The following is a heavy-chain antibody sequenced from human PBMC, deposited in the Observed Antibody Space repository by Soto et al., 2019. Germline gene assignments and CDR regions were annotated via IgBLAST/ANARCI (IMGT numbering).Heavy chain of an antibody. Sequence: QVQLVESGGGVVQPGRSLRLSCAASGFTFSTYGMHWVRQAPGKRLEWVAVIWYAGSNKYYADSVKGRFTISRDNSKNTLYLQMNSLRAEDTAVYYCARGTVHFDYWGQGTLVTVSS. D-gene: IGHD4-17*01. CDR1: GFTFSTYG. V-gene: IGHV3-33*01. CDR2: IWYAGSNK. J-gene: IGHJ4*02. CDR3: ARGTVHFDY.